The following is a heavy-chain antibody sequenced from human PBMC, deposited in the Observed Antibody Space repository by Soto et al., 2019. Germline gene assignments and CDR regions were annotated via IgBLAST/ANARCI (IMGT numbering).Heavy chain of an antibody. J-gene: IGHJ5*02. CDR2: ISAYNGNT. CDR1: GYTFTSYG. Sequence: GAPVKVSCEASGYTFTSYGISWVRQAPGQGLEWMGWISAYNGNTNYAQKLQGRVTMTTDTSTSTAYMELRSLRSDDTAVYYCARHALWFGEFEETLPSTNWFDPWGQGTLVTVSS. D-gene: IGHD3-10*01. CDR3: ARHALWFGEFEETLPSTNWFDP. V-gene: IGHV1-18*01.